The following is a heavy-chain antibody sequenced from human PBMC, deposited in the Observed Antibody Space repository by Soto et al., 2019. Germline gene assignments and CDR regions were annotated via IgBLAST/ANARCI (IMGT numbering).Heavy chain of an antibody. V-gene: IGHV3-7*01. CDR3: AREHNGGLSSRPAWGRYGLDV. CDR2: IKQDGSEK. CDR1: GFTFSWFW. J-gene: IGHJ6*02. D-gene: IGHD2-8*01. Sequence: PGGSLRLSCAASGFTFSWFWMTWVRQAPGKGLEWVANIKQDGSEKYYVDSVEGRFTISRDNAKNSLYLQMNSLRAEDTAVYYYAREHNGGLSSRPAWGRYGLDVWGQGTTVTVSS.